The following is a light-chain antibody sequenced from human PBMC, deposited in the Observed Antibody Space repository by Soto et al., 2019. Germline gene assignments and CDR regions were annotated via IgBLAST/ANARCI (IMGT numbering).Light chain of an antibody. CDR1: QSVSTN. CDR3: QQYDNWPIT. CDR2: GAS. V-gene: IGKV3-15*01. Sequence: EIAMTQSPASLSVSPGERATLSCRASQSVSTNLAWYQQKPGQAPRLLMYGASTRAIGIPARFTAGGSATEFTLTINSPQPEDLACYYCQQYDNWPITCGQGTRLEI. J-gene: IGKJ5*01.